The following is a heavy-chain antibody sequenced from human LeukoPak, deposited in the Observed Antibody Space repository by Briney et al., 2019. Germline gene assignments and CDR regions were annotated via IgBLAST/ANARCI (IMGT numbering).Heavy chain of an antibody. D-gene: IGHD3-10*01. Sequence: GASVKVSCKASGYTFTGYYMHWVRQAPGQGLEWVGWINPNSGGTKYAQKFQGRVTVTRDTSISTAYLELSRQMSDDTAVYYCATDRGLGQFGELSRFDFWGQGTLVSVSS. CDR1: GYTFTGYY. V-gene: IGHV1-2*02. CDR2: INPNSGGT. J-gene: IGHJ4*01. CDR3: ATDRGLGQFGELSRFDF.